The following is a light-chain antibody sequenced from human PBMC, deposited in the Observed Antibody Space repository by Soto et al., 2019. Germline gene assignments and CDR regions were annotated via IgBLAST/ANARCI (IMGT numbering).Light chain of an antibody. CDR3: QQCNSSPLT. Sequence: DIQLTQSPSFLSASVGDRLTITCRASQDIRSSLAWYQQKPGKAPNLLIYTVSTLQSGVPSRFSGSRSRKEFTLTISSRQPEDFATYYCQQCNSSPLTLGGGTKVEI. J-gene: IGKJ4*02. CDR1: QDIRSS. V-gene: IGKV1-9*01. CDR2: TVS.